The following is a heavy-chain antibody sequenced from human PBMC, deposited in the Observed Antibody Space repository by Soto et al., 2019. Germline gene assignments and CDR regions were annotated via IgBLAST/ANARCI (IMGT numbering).Heavy chain of an antibody. V-gene: IGHV3-33*01. CDR2: IWYGGSNK. D-gene: IGHD6-13*01. J-gene: IGHJ3*02. CDR3: AREKLGKRVGAFDI. Sequence: GSLKLSCAASGFTFSSYGMGWVRQAPGKGLEWVAVIWYGGSNKYYAESVKGRLTISRDNSKNTLYLQMNSLRAEDTAVYYCAREKLGKRVGAFDIWGQGTMVTVSS. CDR1: GFTFSSYG.